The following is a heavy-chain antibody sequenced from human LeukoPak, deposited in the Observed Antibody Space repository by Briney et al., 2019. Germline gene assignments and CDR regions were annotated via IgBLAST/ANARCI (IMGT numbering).Heavy chain of an antibody. V-gene: IGHV4-59*01. Sequence: SETLSLTCTVSGGSISSYYWSWIRQPPGKGLEWIGYIYYSGSTNYNPSLKSRVTISVDTSKNQFSLKLSSVTAADTAVYYCARIPRAYCSGGSCYSDYYYYMDVWGKGTTVTVSS. CDR3: ARIPRAYCSGGSCYSDYYYYMDV. J-gene: IGHJ6*03. CDR2: IYYSGST. D-gene: IGHD2-15*01. CDR1: GGSISSYY.